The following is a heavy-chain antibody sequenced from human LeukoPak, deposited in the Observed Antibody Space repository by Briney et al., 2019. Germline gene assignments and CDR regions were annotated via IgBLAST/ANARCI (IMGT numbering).Heavy chain of an antibody. CDR3: ARGHGFLDRPNY. V-gene: IGHV3-66*02. CDR2: IYSGGST. Sequence: GGSLRLSCAASGFTVSSNYMSWVRQAPGKGLEWVSVIYSGGSTYYADSVKGRFTISRDNSKNTLYLQMNSRRAEDTAVYYCARGHGFLDRPNYWGQGTLVTVSS. D-gene: IGHD3/OR15-3a*01. CDR1: GFTVSSNY. J-gene: IGHJ4*02.